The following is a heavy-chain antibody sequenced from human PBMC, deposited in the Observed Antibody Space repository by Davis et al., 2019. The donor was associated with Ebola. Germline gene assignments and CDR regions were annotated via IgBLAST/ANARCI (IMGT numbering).Heavy chain of an antibody. J-gene: IGHJ4*02. CDR1: GFTFSSYG. V-gene: IGHV3-48*04. CDR2: ISSGSGTI. D-gene: IGHD6-19*01. Sequence: PGGSLRLSCAASGFTFSSYGINWVRQAPGKGLEWVSYISSGSGTIYYADSVKGRFTISRDNAKNSLYLQMNSPRVEETAVYYCARGPGGIAVACTGGRDYWGQGTLVTVSS. CDR3: ARGPGGIAVACTGGRDY.